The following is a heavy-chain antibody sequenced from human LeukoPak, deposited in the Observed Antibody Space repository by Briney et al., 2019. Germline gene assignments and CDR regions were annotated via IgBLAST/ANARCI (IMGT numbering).Heavy chain of an antibody. J-gene: IGHJ5*02. CDR3: ARGHYLSGSYNWFDP. CDR1: GASISNYY. CDR2: IYYSGST. Sequence: SETLSLTCTVSGASISNYYWSWIRQPPGKGLEWIGYIYYSGSTNYNPSLKSRVTISLDTSKTQFSLKLSSVTAADTAVYYCARGHYLSGSYNWFDPWGQGTLVTVSS. V-gene: IGHV4-59*01. D-gene: IGHD3-10*01.